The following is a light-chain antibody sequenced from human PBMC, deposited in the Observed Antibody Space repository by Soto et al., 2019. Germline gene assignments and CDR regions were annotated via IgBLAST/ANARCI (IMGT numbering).Light chain of an antibody. Sequence: AIRMTQSPSSFSASTGDRVTITCRASQGISSYLAWYQQKPGKAPKLLIYAAATLQRGAPSRFSASGSGTDFTLTISRLLSEDSATYYCQQYLSYPYTFGQGTTLEI. CDR2: AAA. V-gene: IGKV1-8*01. CDR3: QQYLSYPYT. J-gene: IGKJ2*01. CDR1: QGISSY.